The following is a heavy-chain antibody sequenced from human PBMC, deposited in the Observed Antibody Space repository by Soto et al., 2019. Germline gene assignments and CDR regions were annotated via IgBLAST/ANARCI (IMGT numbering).Heavy chain of an antibody. CDR1: GGSFSSSPGYY. Sequence: QLQLQESGPGLVKPSETLSLTCTVSGGSFSSSPGYYWGWMRQPPGKGLEWIGTVHPSGNTYYNPSLNSRFPIPKAPSMTRLPLRLPSLTAADPPNYYCTTRGDACTTALWGQGTLVTASS. D-gene: IGHD3-16*01. CDR2: VHPSGNT. J-gene: IGHJ4*02. CDR3: TTRGDACTTAL. V-gene: IGHV4-39*02.